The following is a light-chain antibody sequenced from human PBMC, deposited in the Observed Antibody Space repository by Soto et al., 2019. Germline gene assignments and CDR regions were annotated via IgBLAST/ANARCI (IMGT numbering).Light chain of an antibody. J-gene: IGKJ1*01. CDR2: DAS. CDR1: QSVSSY. V-gene: IGKV3-11*01. CDR3: QQHLGRHT. Sequence: EIVLTQSPATLSLSPGERATLSCRASQSVSSYLAWYQQKPGQAPRLLIYDASNRATGIPARFSGSGSGTEFTLTISSLQSEDFGVYYCQQHLGRHTFGQGTKVDIK.